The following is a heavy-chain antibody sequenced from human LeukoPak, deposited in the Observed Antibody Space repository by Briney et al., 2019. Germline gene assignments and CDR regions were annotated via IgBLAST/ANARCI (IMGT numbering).Heavy chain of an antibody. J-gene: IGHJ4*02. CDR3: ARGGASSRYFGY. Sequence: SETLPLTCTVSGGSISGHFWSWIRQPPGKGLEWIGYVSYSGNTNYNPSFNGRVTISLDTSKSQFSLSLNSVTAADTAVYFCARGGASSRYFGYWGQGTLVTVSS. D-gene: IGHD1-26*01. CDR2: VSYSGNT. CDR1: GGSISGHF. V-gene: IGHV4-59*11.